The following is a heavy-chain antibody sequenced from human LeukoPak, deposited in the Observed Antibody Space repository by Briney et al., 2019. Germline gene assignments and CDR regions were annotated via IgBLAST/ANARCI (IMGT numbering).Heavy chain of an antibody. V-gene: IGHV1-58*01. Sequence: ASVKVSCKASGFTFTSSAVQWVRQARGQRLEWIGWIVVGSGDTNYAQKFQERVTITRDMSTSTAYMELSSLRSEDTAVYYCARDPRGAGRNQHWGQGTLVTVSS. CDR2: IVVGSGDT. J-gene: IGHJ1*01. CDR3: ARDPRGAGRNQH. CDR1: GFTFTSSA. D-gene: IGHD1-26*01.